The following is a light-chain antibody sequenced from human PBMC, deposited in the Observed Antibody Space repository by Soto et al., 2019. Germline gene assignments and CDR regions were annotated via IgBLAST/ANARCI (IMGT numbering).Light chain of an antibody. CDR2: AAS. CDR1: ESVAGD. J-gene: IGKJ3*01. Sequence: EIVMTQSPATLSVSPGERATLSCRASESVAGDLAWYQQKPGQTPRLLIFAASTRATGSPARFSGSGSGTDFTLTITSLQSEDFAVYYCQQYNTWPQSFGPWTRLDV. CDR3: QQYNTWPQS. V-gene: IGKV3-15*01.